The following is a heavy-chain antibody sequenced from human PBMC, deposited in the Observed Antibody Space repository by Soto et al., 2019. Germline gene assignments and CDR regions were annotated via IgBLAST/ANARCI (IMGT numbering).Heavy chain of an antibody. CDR3: ASLCSSTSCYDWRSEFDY. J-gene: IGHJ4*02. D-gene: IGHD2-2*01. CDR1: GGSFSGYY. Sequence: SETLSLTCAVYGGSFSGYYWSWIRQPPGKGLEWIGEINHGGSTNYNPSLKSRVTISVDTSKNQFSLKLSSVTAADTAVYYCASLCSSTSCYDWRSEFDYWGQGTLVTVSS. CDR2: INHGGST. V-gene: IGHV4-34*01.